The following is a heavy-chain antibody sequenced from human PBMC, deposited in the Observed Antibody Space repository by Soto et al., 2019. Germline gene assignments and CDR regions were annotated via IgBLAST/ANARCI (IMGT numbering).Heavy chain of an antibody. V-gene: IGHV1-3*01. CDR1: GYTFTVYA. CDR3: AREGDTGGLYPRYLDY. J-gene: IGHJ4*02. D-gene: IGHD2-8*02. Sequence: ASVKVSCKASGYTFTVYAMHWVRQAPGQRPEWMGWINAGNGKTKYSQNFQDRLTMTRDTSANTGYMELNSLRSEDTAVYYCAREGDTGGLYPRYLDYWGQGPMVTVSS. CDR2: INAGNGKT.